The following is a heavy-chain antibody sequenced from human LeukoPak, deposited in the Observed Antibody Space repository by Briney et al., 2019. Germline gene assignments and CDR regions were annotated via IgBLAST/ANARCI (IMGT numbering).Heavy chain of an antibody. D-gene: IGHD1/OR15-1a*01. J-gene: IGHJ4*02. Sequence: SETLSLTCTVSGVSISSYYWSWIRQPPGKGLEWIGYIIDNGNTNYNPSLKSRVTISVDTSKNQFSLKLSSVTAADTAVYYCARDGGFTRTIDYWGQGTLVTVSS. V-gene: IGHV4-59*12. CDR2: IIDNGNT. CDR1: GVSISSYY. CDR3: ARDGGFTRTIDY.